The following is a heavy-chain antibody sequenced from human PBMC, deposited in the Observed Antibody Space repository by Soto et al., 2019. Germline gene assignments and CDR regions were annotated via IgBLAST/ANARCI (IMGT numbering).Heavy chain of an antibody. CDR1: GLTFSSYD. Sequence: PGWSLRLACAASGLTFSSYDMHWVRQATGKGLEWVSAIGTAGDTSYPGSVQGRFTISRENAKNSLYLQMNSLRAGDTAVYYCAWVDYYYSYMDVWGKGTTVTVSS. V-gene: IGHV3-13*01. CDR2: IGTAGDT. CDR3: AWVDYYYSYMDV. J-gene: IGHJ6*03.